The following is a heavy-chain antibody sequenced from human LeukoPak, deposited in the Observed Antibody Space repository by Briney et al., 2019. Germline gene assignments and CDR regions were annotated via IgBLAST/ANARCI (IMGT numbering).Heavy chain of an antibody. CDR2: ISAYNGNT. D-gene: IGHD2-2*01. CDR3: ARDLARVIPAATTFDY. J-gene: IGHJ4*02. Sequence: ASVKVSCKASGYTFTSYGISLVRQAPGQGLEWMGWISAYNGNTNYTQKLQGRVTMTTDTSTSTAYMELRSLRSDDTAVYYCARDLARVIPAATTFDYWGQGTLVTVSS. CDR1: GYTFTSYG. V-gene: IGHV1-18*01.